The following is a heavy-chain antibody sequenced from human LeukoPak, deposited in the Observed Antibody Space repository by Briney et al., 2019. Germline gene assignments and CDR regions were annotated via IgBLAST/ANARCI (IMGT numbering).Heavy chain of an antibody. Sequence: SETLSLTCTVSGGSISSYYWSWIRQPPGKGLEWIGYIYYSGSTNYNPSLKSRVTISVDTSKNQFSLKLSSVTAADTAVYYCASESSGWYDQYFQHWGQGTLVTVSS. V-gene: IGHV4-59*01. CDR1: GGSISSYY. D-gene: IGHD6-19*01. CDR2: IYYSGST. J-gene: IGHJ1*01. CDR3: ASESSGWYDQYFQH.